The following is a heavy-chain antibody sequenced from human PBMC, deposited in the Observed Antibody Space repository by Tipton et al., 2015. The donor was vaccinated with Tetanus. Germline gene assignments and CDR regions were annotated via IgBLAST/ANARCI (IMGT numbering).Heavy chain of an antibody. J-gene: IGHJ5*02. Sequence: TLSLTCTVSGGSISSGGYYWSWIRQHPGKGLEWIGYIYYSGSTYYNPSLKSRVTISVDTSKNQFSLKLSSVTAADTAVYYCARGRRKGYSSSFGLERVGPQLNWFDPWGQGTLVTVSS. CDR3: ARGRRKGYSSSFGLERVGPQLNWFDP. CDR1: GGSISSGGYY. D-gene: IGHD6-6*01. V-gene: IGHV4-31*03. CDR2: IYYSGST.